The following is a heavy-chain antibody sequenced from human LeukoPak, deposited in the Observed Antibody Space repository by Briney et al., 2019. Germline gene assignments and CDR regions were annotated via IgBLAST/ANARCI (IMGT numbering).Heavy chain of an antibody. CDR2: INPNSGGT. CDR3: AREGMHYDSSPNY. J-gene: IGHJ4*02. D-gene: IGHD3-22*01. Sequence: ASVKVSCKASGYTFTGYYMHWVRQAPGQGLEWMGWINPNSGGTNYAQKFQGWVTMTRDTSISTAYMELSRLRSDDTAVYYCAREGMHYDSSPNYWGQGTLVTVSS. CDR1: GYTFTGYY. V-gene: IGHV1-2*04.